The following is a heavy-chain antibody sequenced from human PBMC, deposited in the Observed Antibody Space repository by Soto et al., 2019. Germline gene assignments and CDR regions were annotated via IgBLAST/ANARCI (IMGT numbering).Heavy chain of an antibody. CDR3: ARDLGWAFDS. CDR1: GFTFSTFS. J-gene: IGHJ4*02. Sequence: EVQLVESGGGSVQPGGSLRLSCAASGFTFSTFSMNWVRQAPGRGLEWISYISGGGRPISYADSVNGRFTISRDNAKNSLYLQMDSLTDEDTAVYYCARDLGWAFDSWGQGTRVTVSS. CDR2: ISGGGRPI. D-gene: IGHD6-19*01. V-gene: IGHV3-48*02.